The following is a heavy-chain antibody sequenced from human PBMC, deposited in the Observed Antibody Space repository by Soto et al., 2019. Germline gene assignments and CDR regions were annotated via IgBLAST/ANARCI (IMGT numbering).Heavy chain of an antibody. CDR3: ARDLVSRPPRY. CDR1: GYTFTSYD. CDR2: MNPNSGNT. Sequence: ASVKVSCKASGYTFTSYDINWVRLATGQGLEWMGWMNPNSGNTAYAQKFQGRVTMTRNTSTSTAYMELSSLRSEDTAVYYCARDLVSRPPRYWGQGTLVTVSS. J-gene: IGHJ4*02. V-gene: IGHV1-8*01. D-gene: IGHD1-26*01.